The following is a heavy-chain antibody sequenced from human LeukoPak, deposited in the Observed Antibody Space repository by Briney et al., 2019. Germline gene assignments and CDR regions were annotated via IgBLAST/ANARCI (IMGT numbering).Heavy chain of an antibody. Sequence: SVKVSCKASGGTFSSYTISWVRQAPGQGLEWMGRIIPIFGKANYAQKFQGRVTITTDESTSTAYMELSSLRSEDTAVYYCARDLGGCSSTSCCFYYWGQGTLVTVSS. V-gene: IGHV1-69*05. D-gene: IGHD2-2*01. CDR3: ARDLGGCSSTSCCFYY. CDR1: GGTFSSYT. CDR2: IIPIFGKA. J-gene: IGHJ4*02.